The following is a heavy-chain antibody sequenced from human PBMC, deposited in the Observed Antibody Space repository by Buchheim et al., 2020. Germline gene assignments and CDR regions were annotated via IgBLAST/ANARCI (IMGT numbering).Heavy chain of an antibody. D-gene: IGHD4-23*01. V-gene: IGHV3-74*03. CDR1: GFSLSSYW. CDR2: VNNDGSSA. CDR3: TRAVVETYFDS. Sequence: EVKLVESGGGYVLRGGSLSLSCEASGFSLSSYWMHWVRQVPGKGLEWVSHVNNDGSSATYADSVKGRFPISRDNARDIFYLQMNSLRAEDTAVYYCTRAVVETYFDSWGQGTL. J-gene: IGHJ4*02.